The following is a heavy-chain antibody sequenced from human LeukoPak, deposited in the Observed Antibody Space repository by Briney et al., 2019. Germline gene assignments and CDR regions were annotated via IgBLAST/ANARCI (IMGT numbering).Heavy chain of an antibody. D-gene: IGHD6-19*01. V-gene: IGHV3-7*01. CDR2: IKEDGSKK. CDR3: AREYRYSSGLAY. Sequence: GGSLRLSCAASGFTFSSCWMTWVRQAPGKGLEWVANIKEDGSKKNYVDSVKGRFTIFRDNAKNSLYLQMNSLGAEDTAVYYCAREYRYSSGLAYWGQGTLVTVSS. CDR1: GFTFSSCW. J-gene: IGHJ4*02.